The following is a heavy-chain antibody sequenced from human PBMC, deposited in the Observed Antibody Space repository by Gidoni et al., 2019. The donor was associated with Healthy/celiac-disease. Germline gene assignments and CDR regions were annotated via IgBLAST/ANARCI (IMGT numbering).Heavy chain of an antibody. D-gene: IGHD2-15*01. J-gene: IGHJ4*02. CDR1: GFPFGSYA. CDR2: IIGSGGST. V-gene: IGHV3-23*01. Sequence: EVQLLESGGGLVQPGGYLRLYCAASGFPFGSYALSWVRQAPGKGLEWVSAIIGSGGSTYYADSVKGRFTISRDNAKNTLYLQMNSLRAEDTAVYYCAKNVVVVAATLFDYWGQGTLVTVSS. CDR3: AKNVVVVAATLFDY.